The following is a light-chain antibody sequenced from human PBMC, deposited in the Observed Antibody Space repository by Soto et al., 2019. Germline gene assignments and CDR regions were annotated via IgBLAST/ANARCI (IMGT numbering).Light chain of an antibody. CDR3: QTWATGIRV. V-gene: IGLV4-69*01. Sequence: QPVLTQSPSASASLGASVKLTCTLNSGHSSYAIAWHQQQPEKGPRYLMKFYSDGSHRKGDGIPDRFSGSSSGAERYFTISSLQSEDEADYYCQTWATGIRVFGGGTKLTVL. J-gene: IGLJ3*02. CDR1: SGHSSYA. CDR2: FYSDGSH.